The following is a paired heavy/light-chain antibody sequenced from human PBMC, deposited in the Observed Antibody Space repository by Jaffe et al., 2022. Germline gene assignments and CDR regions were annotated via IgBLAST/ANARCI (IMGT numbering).Light chain of an antibody. CDR1: KLGDKY. CDR3: QAWDSSTIV. CDR2: QDS. J-gene: IGLJ1*01. Sequence: SYELTQPPSVSVSPGQTASITCSGDKLGDKYACWYQQKPGQSPVLVIYQDSKRPSGIPERFSGSNSGNTATLTISGTQAMDEADYYCQAWDSSTIVFGTGTKVTVL. V-gene: IGLV3-1*01.
Heavy chain of an antibody. J-gene: IGHJ5*02. Sequence: QVQLQESGPGLVKPSGTLSLTCAVSGGSISSSNWWSWVRQPPGKGLEWIGEIYHSGSTNYNPSLKSRVTISVDKSKNQFSLKLSSVTAADTAVYYCARRNGAHYDFWSGPWNWFDPWGQGTLVTVSS. CDR1: GGSISSSNW. CDR3: ARRNGAHYDFWSGPWNWFDP. CDR2: IYHSGST. V-gene: IGHV4-4*02. D-gene: IGHD3-3*01.